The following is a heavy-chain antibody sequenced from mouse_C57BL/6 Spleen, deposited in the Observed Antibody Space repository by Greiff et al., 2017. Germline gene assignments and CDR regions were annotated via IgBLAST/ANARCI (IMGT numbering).Heavy chain of an antibody. CDR3: ARERGYHGSRGFFDY. Sequence: QVQLKQPGAELVMPGASVKLSCKASGYTFTSYWMHWVKQRPGQGLEWIGEIDPSDSYTNYNQTFKGKSTLTVDKSSSATYMQLSSLTSEDSAVYYCARERGYHGSRGFFDYWGQGTTLTVSS. D-gene: IGHD1-1*01. J-gene: IGHJ2*01. CDR2: IDPSDSYT. CDR1: GYTFTSYW. V-gene: IGHV1-69*01.